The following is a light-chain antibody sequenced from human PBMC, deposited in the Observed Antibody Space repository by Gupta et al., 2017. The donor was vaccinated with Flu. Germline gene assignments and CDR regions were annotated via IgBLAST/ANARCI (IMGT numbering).Light chain of an antibody. CDR1: RNIRDE. J-gene: IGKJ2*01. Sequence: GDTVSITCRASRNIRDELGWYQQKPGRAPQLLIYGASILHSGAPSRFSGESSGTIFTLTINGLRPEDSATYYCLQDYNYPRTFGQGTRLAI. V-gene: IGKV1-6*01. CDR3: LQDYNYPRT. CDR2: GAS.